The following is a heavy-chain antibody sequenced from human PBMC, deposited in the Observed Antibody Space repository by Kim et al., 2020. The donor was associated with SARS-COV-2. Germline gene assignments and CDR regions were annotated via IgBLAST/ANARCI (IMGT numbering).Heavy chain of an antibody. V-gene: IGHV6-1*01. Sequence: YAVSVKSRIAISPDTSKNQFSLQLNSVTPDDTAVYYCARGAAAPKGAPDYWGQGTLVTVSS. CDR3: ARGAAAPKGAPDY. J-gene: IGHJ4*02. D-gene: IGHD6-13*01.